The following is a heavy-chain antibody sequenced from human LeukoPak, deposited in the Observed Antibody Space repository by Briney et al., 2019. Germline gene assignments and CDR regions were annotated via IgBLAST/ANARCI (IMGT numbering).Heavy chain of an antibody. J-gene: IGHJ4*02. V-gene: IGHV1-18*01. D-gene: IGHD3-22*01. Sequence: GASVKVSCKASGYTFTSYGISWVRQAPGQGLEWMGWISAYNGNTNYAQKLQGRVTMTTDTSTSTACMELRSVRSDDTAVYYCARDAYDSSGYSAPLDYWGQGTLSPSPQ. CDR3: ARDAYDSSGYSAPLDY. CDR2: ISAYNGNT. CDR1: GYTFTSYG.